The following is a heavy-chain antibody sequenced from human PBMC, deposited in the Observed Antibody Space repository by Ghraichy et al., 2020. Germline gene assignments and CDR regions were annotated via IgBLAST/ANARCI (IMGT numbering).Heavy chain of an antibody. V-gene: IGHV3-21*01. Sequence: GGSLRLSCAASGFTFSSYSMNWVRQAPGKGLEWVSSISSSSSYIYYADSVKGRFTISRDNAKNSLYLQMNSLRAEDTAVYYCAISIAVAAAKRYWGQGTLVTVSS. CDR3: AISIAVAAAKRY. CDR2: ISSSSSYI. CDR1: GFTFSSYS. J-gene: IGHJ4*02. D-gene: IGHD6-19*01.